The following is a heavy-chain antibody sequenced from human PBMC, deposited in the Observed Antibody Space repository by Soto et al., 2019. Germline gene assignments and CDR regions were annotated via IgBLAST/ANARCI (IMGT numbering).Heavy chain of an antibody. J-gene: IGHJ4*02. V-gene: IGHV1-18*01. Sequence: ASVKVSSKASCYTFTSYGISWVRPAPGQGLEWMGWISAYNGNTDYAQKLQGRVTMTTDTSTSTAYMELRSLRSDDTAVYYCARDREYSGYYPGSNYFDYWGQGTLVTVSS. CDR1: CYTFTSYG. D-gene: IGHD5-12*01. CDR3: ARDREYSGYYPGSNYFDY. CDR2: ISAYNGNT.